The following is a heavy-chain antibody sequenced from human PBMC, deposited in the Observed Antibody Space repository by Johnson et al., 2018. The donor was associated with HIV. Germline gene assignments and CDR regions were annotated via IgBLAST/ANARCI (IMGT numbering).Heavy chain of an antibody. J-gene: IGHJ3*02. CDR1: GFTVSDNY. Sequence: VQLVESGGGLVQPGGSLRVSCAASGFTVSDNYMSWVRQAPGKGLEWVSVIYSVDNTYYADSVKGRFTISRDNSKNTLYLQMNNLRSEDTAVYYCAREGGSWYGDAFDIWGQGTLVTVSS. V-gene: IGHV3-66*01. D-gene: IGHD6-13*01. CDR2: IYSVDNT. CDR3: AREGGSWYGDAFDI.